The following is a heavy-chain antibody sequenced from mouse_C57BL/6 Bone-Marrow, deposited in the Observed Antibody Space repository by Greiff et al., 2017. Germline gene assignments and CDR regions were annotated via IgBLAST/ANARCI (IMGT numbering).Heavy chain of an antibody. CDR3: ARGDGYYGDFDV. D-gene: IGHD2-3*01. V-gene: IGHV1-19*01. CDR1: GYTFTDYY. J-gene: IGHJ1*03. Sequence: EVQLQQSGPVLVKPGASVKMSCKASGYTFTDYYMNWVKQSHGKSLEWIGVINPYNGGTSYNQKFKGKATLTVDKSSSTAYMELNSLTSEDSAVYYCARGDGYYGDFDVWGTGTTVTVSS. CDR2: INPYNGGT.